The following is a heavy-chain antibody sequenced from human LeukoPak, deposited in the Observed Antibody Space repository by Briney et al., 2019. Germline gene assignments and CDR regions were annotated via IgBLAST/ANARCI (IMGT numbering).Heavy chain of an antibody. Sequence: GGSLRLSCAASGFTVSSNYMSWVRQAPGKGLEWVSVIYSGGSTYYADSVKGRFTISRDNSKSTLYLQMNSLRAEDTAVYYCARTLDGSYYVLDYWGQGTLVTVSS. CDR2: IYSGGST. D-gene: IGHD1-26*01. J-gene: IGHJ4*02. CDR1: GFTVSSNY. CDR3: ARTLDGSYYVLDY. V-gene: IGHV3-53*01.